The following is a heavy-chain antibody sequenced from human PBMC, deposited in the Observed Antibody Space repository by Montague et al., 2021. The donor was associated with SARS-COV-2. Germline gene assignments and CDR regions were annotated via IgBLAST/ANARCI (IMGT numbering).Heavy chain of an antibody. CDR3: AVEVKYFFDN. Sequence: TLSLTCTVSGAPINIGNYYWSWIRQPAGKGLEWIGRIYTSGRTDYNPSLKSRLTISFNTSKNQFSLRLSSVIASDTAVYYCAVEVKYFFDNRGQGFLVSVSS. CDR2: IYTSGRT. J-gene: IGHJ4*02. CDR1: GAPINIGNYY. D-gene: IGHD3-22*01. V-gene: IGHV4-61*02.